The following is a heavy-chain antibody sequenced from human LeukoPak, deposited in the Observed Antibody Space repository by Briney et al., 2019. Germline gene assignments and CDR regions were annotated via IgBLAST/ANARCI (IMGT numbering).Heavy chain of an antibody. CDR3: AKELSPPNYYYYYGMDV. D-gene: IGHD3-16*02. CDR1: EFTFSSYG. V-gene: IGHV3-30*02. Sequence: PGGSLRLSCAASEFTFSSYGMHWVRQAPGKGLEWVAFIRYDGSNKYYADSVKGRFTISRDNSKNTLYLQMNSLRAEDTAVYYCAKELSPPNYYYYYGMDVWGQGTTVTVSS. J-gene: IGHJ6*02. CDR2: IRYDGSNK.